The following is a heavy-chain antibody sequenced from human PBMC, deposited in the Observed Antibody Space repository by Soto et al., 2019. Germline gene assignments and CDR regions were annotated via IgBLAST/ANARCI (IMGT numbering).Heavy chain of an antibody. V-gene: IGHV4-34*01. CDR3: ARDGPTAKLLWFGDRIGLVQGWFDP. D-gene: IGHD3-10*01. Sequence: PSETLSLTCAVYGGSFSGYYWSWIRQPPGKGLEWIGEINHSGSTNYNPSLKSRVTISVDTSKNQFSLKLSSVTAADTAVYYCARDGPTAKLLWFGDRIGLVQGWFDPWGQGTLVTVSS. J-gene: IGHJ5*02. CDR2: INHSGST. CDR1: GGSFSGYY.